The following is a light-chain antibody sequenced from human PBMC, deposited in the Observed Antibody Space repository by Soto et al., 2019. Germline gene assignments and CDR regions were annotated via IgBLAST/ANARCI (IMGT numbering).Light chain of an antibody. CDR1: SSDVGGYNY. Sequence: QSVLTQPASVSGSPGQSITISCTGTSSDVGGYNYVSWYQQNPGKAPKLMIYEVSNRPSGVSNRFSGSKSGNTASLTISGLQAEDEADYYCISYRSTSTRYVFGTGTQLTVL. CDR3: ISYRSTSTRYV. CDR2: EVS. J-gene: IGLJ1*01. V-gene: IGLV2-14*01.